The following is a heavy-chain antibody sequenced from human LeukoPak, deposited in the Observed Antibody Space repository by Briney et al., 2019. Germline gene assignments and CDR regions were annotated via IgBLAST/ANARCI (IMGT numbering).Heavy chain of an antibody. CDR3: ARDDGYDSSGYYFDY. V-gene: IGHV4-4*07. J-gene: IGHJ4*02. D-gene: IGHD3-22*01. Sequence: PSETLSLTCTVSGGSISSYYWSWIRQPAGKGLEWIGRIYTSGGTNYNPSLKSRVTMSVDTSKNQFSLKLSSVTAADTAVYYCARDDGYDSSGYYFDYWGQGTLVTVSS. CDR1: GGSISSYY. CDR2: IYTSGGT.